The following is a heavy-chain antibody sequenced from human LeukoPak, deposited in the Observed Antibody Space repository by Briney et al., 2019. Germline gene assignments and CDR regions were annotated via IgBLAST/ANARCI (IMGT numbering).Heavy chain of an antibody. CDR3: AKEASTVGAARYFDY. D-gene: IGHD1-26*01. CDR2: ISGSGGST. J-gene: IGHJ4*02. Sequence: GGSLRLSCAASGVTFSSYAMSWVRQAPGKGLEWVSAISGSGGSTYYADSVKGRLTISRDNSKNQMYLQMNSVRAADTAVYYCAKEASTVGAARYFDYWGQGTLVTVSS. CDR1: GVTFSSYA. V-gene: IGHV3-23*01.